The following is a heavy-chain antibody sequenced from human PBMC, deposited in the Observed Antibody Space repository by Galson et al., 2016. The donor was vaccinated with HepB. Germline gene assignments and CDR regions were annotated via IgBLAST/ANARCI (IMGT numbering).Heavy chain of an antibody. CDR2: VYYNGST. CDR3: ARGGDYYGMDV. Sequence: TLSLTCTVSGYSFSNGDYYWNWIRQHPGKGLEWIGYVYYNGSTIYNPSLKSRISISVDRSKNQFSLNLTSVTAADTAVYYCARGGDYYGMDVWGQGTTVTVSS. D-gene: IGHD5-12*01. J-gene: IGHJ6*02. V-gene: IGHV4-31*03. CDR1: GYSFSNGDYY.